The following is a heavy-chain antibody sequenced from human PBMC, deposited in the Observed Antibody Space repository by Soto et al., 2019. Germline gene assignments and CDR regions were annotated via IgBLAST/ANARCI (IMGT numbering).Heavy chain of an antibody. J-gene: IGHJ4*02. CDR1: GGSISGGVGGLYY. CDR3: ARHSYYGSGSYVDY. CDR2: IYYSGST. Sequence: LSLTCTVSGGSISGGVGGLYYWSWIRQPPGKGLEWIGYIYYSGSTNYNPSLKSRVTISVDTSKNQFSLKLSSVTAADTAVYYCARHSYYGSGSYVDYWGQGTLVTVSS. D-gene: IGHD3-10*01. V-gene: IGHV4-61*08.